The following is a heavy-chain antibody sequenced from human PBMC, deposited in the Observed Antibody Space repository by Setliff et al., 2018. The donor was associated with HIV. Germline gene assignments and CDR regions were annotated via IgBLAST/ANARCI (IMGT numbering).Heavy chain of an antibody. V-gene: IGHV4-59*03. J-gene: IGHJ4*02. D-gene: IGHD5-12*01. CDR3: AKSSPSIGYISDH. Sequence: KPSETLSLTCSVSGASISSYYWSWIRQPPGKGLEWIGYISPTGNTNYNPSLKSRVTISTDTSKNQFSLNVRSVTAAGTAVYFCAKSSPSIGYISDHWGQGTLVTVSS. CDR2: ISPTGNT. CDR1: GASISSYY.